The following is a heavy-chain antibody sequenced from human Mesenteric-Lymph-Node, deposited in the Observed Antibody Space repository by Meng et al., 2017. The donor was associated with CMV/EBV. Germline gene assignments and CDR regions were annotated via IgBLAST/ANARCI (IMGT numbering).Heavy chain of an antibody. Sequence: QLQQCAAGLLKPSETLSLTCAVYGGSFSGYYWSWIRQPPGKGLEWIGEINHSGSTNYNPSLKSRVTISVDTSKNQFSLKLSSVTAADTAVYYCARHQRWLKSEGGFNYWGQGTLVTVSS. CDR3: ARHQRWLKSEGGFNY. D-gene: IGHD4-23*01. CDR2: INHSGST. CDR1: GGSFSGYY. V-gene: IGHV4-34*01. J-gene: IGHJ4*02.